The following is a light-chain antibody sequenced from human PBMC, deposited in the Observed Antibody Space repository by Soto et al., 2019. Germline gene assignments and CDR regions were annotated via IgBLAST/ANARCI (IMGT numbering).Light chain of an antibody. J-gene: IGLJ1*01. V-gene: IGLV1-40*01. CDR3: NSYVAGSNV. CDR1: NSNIGAGYD. Sequence: QSVLTQPPSVSGAPGQRVTISCTGSNSNIGAGYDVHWYQQFPGTAPKLLIYGNINRPSGVPDRFSGSKSGPSASLAITGLQAEDEADYYCNSYVAGSNVFGTGTKLTVL. CDR2: GNI.